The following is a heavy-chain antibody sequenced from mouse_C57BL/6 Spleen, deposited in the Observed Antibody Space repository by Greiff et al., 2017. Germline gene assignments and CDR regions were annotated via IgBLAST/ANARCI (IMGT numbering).Heavy chain of an antibody. V-gene: IGHV3-6*01. Sequence: DVHLVESGPGLVKPSQSLSLTCSVTGYSITSGYYWNWIRQFPGNKLEWMGYISYDGSNNYNPYLKNRISITRDTSKNQFFLKLNSVTTEDTSTYYCAREGYYGSDAMDYWGQGTSVTVSA. CDR1: GYSITSGYY. CDR3: AREGYYGSDAMDY. D-gene: IGHD1-1*01. J-gene: IGHJ4*01. CDR2: ISYDGSN.